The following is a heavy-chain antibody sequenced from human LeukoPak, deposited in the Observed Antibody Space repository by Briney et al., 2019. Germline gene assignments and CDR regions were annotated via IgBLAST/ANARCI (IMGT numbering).Heavy chain of an antibody. D-gene: IGHD3-3*01. CDR1: GGTYSSYA. V-gene: IGHV1-69*01. CDR2: IIPIFGTA. Sequence: GSSVKVSCKASGGTYSSYAISWVRQAPGQGLEWMGGIIPIFGTANYAQKFQGRVTITADESTSTAYMELSSLRSEDTAVYYCARVHDFWSGYRSTLYYYMDVWGQGTMVTVSS. CDR3: ARVHDFWSGYRSTLYYYMDV. J-gene: IGHJ6*03.